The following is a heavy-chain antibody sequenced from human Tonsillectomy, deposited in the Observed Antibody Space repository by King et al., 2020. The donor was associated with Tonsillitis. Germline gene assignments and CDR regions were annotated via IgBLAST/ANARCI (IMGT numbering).Heavy chain of an antibody. CDR2: ITPDSGGT. V-gene: IGHV1-2*02. J-gene: IGHJ3*02. CDR3: ARGDRYYSDYSGYLSFAFDI. CDR1: GYTFTDYY. D-gene: IGHD3-22*01. Sequence: VQLVESGAEVKKPGASVKVSCKASGYTFTDYYMHWVRQAPGQGLEWMGWITPDSGGTHYAQKFQGRVTMTRDTSISTAYMELNTLRSDDTAVYFCARGDRYYSDYSGYLSFAFDIWGPGTMVTVSS.